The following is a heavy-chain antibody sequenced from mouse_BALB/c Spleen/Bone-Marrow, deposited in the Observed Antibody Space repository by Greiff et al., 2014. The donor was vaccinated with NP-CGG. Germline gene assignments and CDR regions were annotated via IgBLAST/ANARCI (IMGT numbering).Heavy chain of an antibody. CDR1: GFTFNNYG. V-gene: IGHV5-6-3*01. CDR2: INRNGGSS. J-gene: IGHJ2*01. Sequence: VQLQQSGGGLVRPGGSLKVSCAASGFTFNNYGMSWVRQTPDKRLELVATINRNGGSSYYPDSVKGRFTISRDNAKNTLYLQMSSLKSEDTAIYYCSRGNYGNYVDYFDYWGQGTTLTVSS. D-gene: IGHD2-1*01. CDR3: SRGNYGNYVDYFDY.